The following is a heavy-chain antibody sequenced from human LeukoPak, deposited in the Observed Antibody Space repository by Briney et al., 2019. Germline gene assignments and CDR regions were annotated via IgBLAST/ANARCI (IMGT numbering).Heavy chain of an antibody. Sequence: SVKVSCKASGGTFSSYAISWVRQAPGQGLEWMGGIIPIFGTANYAQKFQGRVTITADKSTSTAYMELSSLRSEDTAVYYCARGGGGYDFWSGYLSYWGQGTLVTVSS. CDR2: IIPIFGTA. CDR1: GGTFSSYA. D-gene: IGHD3-3*01. CDR3: ARGGGGYDFWSGYLSY. J-gene: IGHJ4*02. V-gene: IGHV1-69*06.